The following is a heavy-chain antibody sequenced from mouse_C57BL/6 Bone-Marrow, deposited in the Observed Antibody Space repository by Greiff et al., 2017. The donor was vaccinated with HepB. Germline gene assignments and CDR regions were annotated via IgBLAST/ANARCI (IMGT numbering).Heavy chain of an antibody. D-gene: IGHD1-1*01. Sequence: VQLQQPGAELVMPGASVKLSCKASGYTFTSYWMHWVKQRPGQGLEWIGEIDPSDSYTNYNQKFKGKSTLTVDKSSSTAYMQLSSLTSEDSAVYYCARGGYYYGSSHYWYFDVWGTGTTVTVSS. CDR3: ARGGYYYGSSHYWYFDV. CDR1: GYTFTSYW. J-gene: IGHJ1*03. CDR2: IDPSDSYT. V-gene: IGHV1-69*01.